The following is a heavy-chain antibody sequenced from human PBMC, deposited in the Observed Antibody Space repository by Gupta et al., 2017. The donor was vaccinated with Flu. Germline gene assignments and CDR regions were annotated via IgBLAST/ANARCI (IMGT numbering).Heavy chain of an antibody. J-gene: IGHJ6*03. V-gene: IGHV3-7*01. CDR3: ARHAVPFSYDYHMDV. Sequence: WMSWVREAPVKGVEWLANKKQEVSDKDYVDSVKSGFTISRDNAKNSLFLQMNRVRAEDTAVYYGARHAVPFSYDYHMDVWGKGTTVTVSS. D-gene: IGHD3-3*02. CDR2: KKQEVSDK. CDR1: W.